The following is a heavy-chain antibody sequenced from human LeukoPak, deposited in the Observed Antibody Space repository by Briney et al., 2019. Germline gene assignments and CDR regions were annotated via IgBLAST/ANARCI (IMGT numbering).Heavy chain of an antibody. Sequence: ASVKVSCKASGYIFTDHYMHWVRQAPGQGLEWMGWINLAAGGTSYTQKFQGRVTMTRDTSFSTAYLELSSLRSDDTAIFYCARDSGNSWPSYFDSWGQGTLVTVSS. CDR2: INLAAGGT. CDR1: GYIFTDHY. D-gene: IGHD6-13*01. V-gene: IGHV1-2*02. CDR3: ARDSGNSWPSYFDS. J-gene: IGHJ4*02.